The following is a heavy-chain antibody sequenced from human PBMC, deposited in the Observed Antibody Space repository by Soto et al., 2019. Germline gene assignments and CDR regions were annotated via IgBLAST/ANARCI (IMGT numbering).Heavy chain of an antibody. Sequence: ASETLSLTCTVSGGSMISYYWSWIRQPPGRGLEWIGFIYYAGSTKYNPSLNSRVTISVDTSKNQFSLKLSSVTAADTAVYYCATGDSMYYYDSSGYSEVDSWGQHTLVTISS. D-gene: IGHD3-22*01. J-gene: IGHJ5*01. CDR1: GGSMISYY. CDR3: ATGDSMYYYDSSGYSEVDS. CDR2: IYYAGST. V-gene: IGHV4-59*08.